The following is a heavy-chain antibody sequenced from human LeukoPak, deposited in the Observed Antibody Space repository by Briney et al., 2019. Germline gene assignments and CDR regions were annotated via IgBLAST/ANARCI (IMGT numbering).Heavy chain of an antibody. CDR3: AKEHYYGSGSYSPMNY. J-gene: IGHJ4*02. V-gene: IGHV3-23*01. Sequence: GGSLRLSCAASGFTFSTYAMSWVRQAPGKGLEWVSSISGRDGSTYYADSVKGRFTISRDNSKNTLFLQMNSLRAEDTAVYYCAKEHYYGSGSYSPMNYWGQGTLVTVSP. CDR1: GFTFSTYA. D-gene: IGHD3-10*01. CDR2: ISGRDGST.